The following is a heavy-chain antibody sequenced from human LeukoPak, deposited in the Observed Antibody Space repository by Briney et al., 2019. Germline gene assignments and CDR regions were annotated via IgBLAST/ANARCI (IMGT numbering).Heavy chain of an antibody. J-gene: IGHJ6*03. CDR1: GFTFSSNY. CDR3: ARGTDSGYSYGYYYYYYMDV. CDR2: IYSGGST. D-gene: IGHD5-18*01. Sequence: PGGSLRLSCAASGFTFSSNYMSWVRQAPGKGLEWVSVIYSGGSTYYADSVKGRFTISRDNSKNTLYLQMNSLRAEDTAVYYCARGTDSGYSYGYYYYYYMDVWGKGTTVTVSS. V-gene: IGHV3-53*01.